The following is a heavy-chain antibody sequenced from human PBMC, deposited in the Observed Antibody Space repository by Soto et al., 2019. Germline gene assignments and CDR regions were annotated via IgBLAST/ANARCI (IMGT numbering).Heavy chain of an antibody. CDR2: IYYSGST. D-gene: IGHD6-13*01. V-gene: IGHV4-31*11. Sequence: SETLSLTCAVYGGSISSGDYYWSWIRQHPGKGLEWIGYIYYSGSTYYNPSLKSRVTISVDTSKNQFSLKLSSVTAADTAVYYCARGGIAAAAPPDYWGQGTLVTVSS. J-gene: IGHJ4*02. CDR3: ARGGIAAAAPPDY. CDR1: GGSISSGDYY.